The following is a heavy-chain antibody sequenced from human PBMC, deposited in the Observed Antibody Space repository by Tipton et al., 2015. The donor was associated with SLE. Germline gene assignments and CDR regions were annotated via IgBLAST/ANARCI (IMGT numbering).Heavy chain of an antibody. Sequence: SLRLSCAASGFTFSSYSMNWVRQAPGKGLEWVSSISSSSSYIYYADSVKGRFTISRDNSKNTLYLQMNSLRAEDTAVYYCARRYDPEGYSDLWGRGTLVTVSS. D-gene: IGHD3-9*01. J-gene: IGHJ2*01. CDR3: ARRYDPEGYSDL. V-gene: IGHV3-21*01. CDR2: ISSSSSYI. CDR1: GFTFSSYS.